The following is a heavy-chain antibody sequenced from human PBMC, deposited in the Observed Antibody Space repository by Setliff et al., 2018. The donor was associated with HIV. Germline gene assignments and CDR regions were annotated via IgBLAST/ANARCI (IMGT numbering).Heavy chain of an antibody. V-gene: IGHV4-34*01. D-gene: IGHD6-19*01. CDR2: IHHGGST. Sequence: PSETLSLTCAVYGGSFTAYYWTWIRQPPGKGLEWIGEIHHGGSTNYMPSLKNRVTISVDTSKNQFSLKLSSVTAADTAVYYCAREDIAVASAFDIWGQGTMVTVSS. CDR1: GGSFTAYY. J-gene: IGHJ3*02. CDR3: AREDIAVASAFDI.